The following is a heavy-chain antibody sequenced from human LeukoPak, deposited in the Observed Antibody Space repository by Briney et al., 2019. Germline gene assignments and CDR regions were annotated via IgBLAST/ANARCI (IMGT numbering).Heavy chain of an antibody. CDR2: ISRSGGST. J-gene: IGHJ6*03. D-gene: IGHD2-2*02. V-gene: IGHV3-23*01. CDR1: GFTFDNYA. Sequence: GGSLRLSCVASGFTFDNYAMSWVRQAPGKGLEWVSGISRSGGSTDYADSVKGRFTISRDNSKNTLYLQMNSLRLEDTAVYYCAKDPRYCTSASCYSGSYYYMDVWGKGTTVTVSS. CDR3: AKDPRYCTSASCYSGSYYYMDV.